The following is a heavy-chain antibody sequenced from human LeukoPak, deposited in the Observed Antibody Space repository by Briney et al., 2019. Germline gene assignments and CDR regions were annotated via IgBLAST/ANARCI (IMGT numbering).Heavy chain of an antibody. CDR2: IKQDESEK. CDR3: ARDSASSYYYDSSGYYPFDY. D-gene: IGHD3-22*01. Sequence: QSGGSLRLSCAASGFTFSGYWMSWVRQAPGKGPEWVANIKQDESEKYYVDSVKGRFTISRDNAKNTLYLQMNSLRAEDTAVYYCARDSASSYYYDSSGYYPFDYWGQGTLVTVSS. CDR1: GFTFSGYW. J-gene: IGHJ4*02. V-gene: IGHV3-7*01.